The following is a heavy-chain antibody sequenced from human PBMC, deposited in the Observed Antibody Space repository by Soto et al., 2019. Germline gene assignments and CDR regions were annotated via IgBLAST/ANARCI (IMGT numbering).Heavy chain of an antibody. CDR3: ARDPTPTTVAPWFDP. Sequence: GASVKVSCKASGYTFTSYGISWVRQAPGQGLEWMGRIIPILGTANYAQKFQGRVTITADKSTSTAYMKLSSLRSEDTAVYYCARDPTPTTVAPWFDPWGQGTLVTVSS. D-gene: IGHD4-17*01. V-gene: IGHV1-69*04. CDR1: GYTFTSYG. J-gene: IGHJ5*02. CDR2: IIPILGTA.